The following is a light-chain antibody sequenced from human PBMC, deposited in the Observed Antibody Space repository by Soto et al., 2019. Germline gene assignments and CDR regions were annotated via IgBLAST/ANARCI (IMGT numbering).Light chain of an antibody. V-gene: IGKV1-12*01. J-gene: IGKJ1*01. CDR2: AAS. CDR3: QQNAITPPWT. Sequence: DIQMTQSPSSLSASVGDRVTITCRASQGISSWLAWYQQKPGQPPKLLLYAASTLHSGVPSRFSGSGSGTEFTLTISSLQPEDFATYYCQQNAITPPWTFGQGTKVEVK. CDR1: QGISSW.